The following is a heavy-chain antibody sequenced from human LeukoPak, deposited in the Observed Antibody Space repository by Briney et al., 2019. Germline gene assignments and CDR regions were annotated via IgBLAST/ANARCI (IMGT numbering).Heavy chain of an antibody. CDR1: GFTFSSYG. CDR3: ARVSGSYHLYYYYSMDV. Sequence: GGSLRLSCAASGFTFSSYGMHWVRQAPGKGLEWVAVIWYDGSNKYYADSVKGRFTISRDNSKNTLYLQMNSLRAEDTAVYYCARVSGSYHLYYYYSMDVWGQGTTVTVSS. J-gene: IGHJ6*02. V-gene: IGHV3-33*01. CDR2: IWYDGSNK. D-gene: IGHD1-26*01.